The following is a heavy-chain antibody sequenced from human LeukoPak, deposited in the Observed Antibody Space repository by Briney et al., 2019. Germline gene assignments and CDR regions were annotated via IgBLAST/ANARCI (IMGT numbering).Heavy chain of an antibody. CDR2: IGTAGDT. J-gene: IGHJ4*02. Sequence: GGSLRLSCAASGFTFSSYDMHWVRQATGKGLEWVSAIGTAGDTYYPGSVKGRFIISRENAKNSLYLQMNSLRAEDTAMYYCVKDSGWFHFDSWGQGTLVTVSS. CDR1: GFTFSSYD. CDR3: VKDSGWFHFDS. D-gene: IGHD6-19*01. V-gene: IGHV3-13*01.